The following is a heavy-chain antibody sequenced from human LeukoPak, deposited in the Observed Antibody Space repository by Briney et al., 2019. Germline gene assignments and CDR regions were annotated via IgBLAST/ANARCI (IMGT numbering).Heavy chain of an antibody. V-gene: IGHV4-59*01. CDR2: IFDNRNT. CDR3: ARDYYGSGKGWFDP. Sequence: SETLSLTCTGSGDSISSYYLSWIRQPPGKGLEWIGYIFDNRNTKYNPSLKSRVSLSLDTSKNEVSLNLSSVTAADTAVYYCARDYYGSGKGWFDPWGPGTLVTVSS. D-gene: IGHD3-10*01. CDR1: GDSISSYY. J-gene: IGHJ5*02.